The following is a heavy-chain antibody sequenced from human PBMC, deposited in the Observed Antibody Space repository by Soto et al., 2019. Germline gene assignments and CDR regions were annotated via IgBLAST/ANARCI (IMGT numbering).Heavy chain of an antibody. D-gene: IGHD6-6*01. CDR3: AREQLVLTDYYYYGMDA. J-gene: IGHJ6*02. CDR1: GFSLSTSGMC. CDR2: IDWDDDK. Sequence: GSGPTLVNPTQTLTLTCTFSGFSLSTSGMCVSWIRQPPGKALEWLALIDWDDDKYYSTSLKTRLTISKDTSKNQVVLTMTNMDPVDTATYYCAREQLVLTDYYYYGMDAWGQGTTVTVSS. V-gene: IGHV2-70*01.